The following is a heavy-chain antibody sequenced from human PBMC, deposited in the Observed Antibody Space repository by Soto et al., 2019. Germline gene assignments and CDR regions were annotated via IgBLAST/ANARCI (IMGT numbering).Heavy chain of an antibody. CDR1: GFTFSTYW. D-gene: IGHD2-2*02. V-gene: IGHV3-74*01. CDR3: VRGACTKTSCYILDY. J-gene: IGHJ4*02. Sequence: GGSLRLSCAASGFTFSTYWMHWVRQAPGKGLVWVARVNTDGSTSDYAASVKGRFTMSRDNAKNTLLLQMNVLRVEDTAVYYCVRGACTKTSCYILDYWGPGIQVTVSS. CDR2: VNTDGSTS.